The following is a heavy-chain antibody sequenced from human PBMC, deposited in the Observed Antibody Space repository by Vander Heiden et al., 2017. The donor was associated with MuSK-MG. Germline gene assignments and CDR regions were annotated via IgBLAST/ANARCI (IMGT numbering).Heavy chain of an antibody. Sequence: LEWMGIINPSGGSTSYAQKFQGRVTMTRDTSTSTVYMELSSMRSEDTAVYYCASRAGRAARPAFDIWGQGTMVTVYS. V-gene: IGHV1-46*01. CDR3: ASRAGRAARPAFDI. CDR2: INPSGGST. D-gene: IGHD6-6*01. J-gene: IGHJ3*02.